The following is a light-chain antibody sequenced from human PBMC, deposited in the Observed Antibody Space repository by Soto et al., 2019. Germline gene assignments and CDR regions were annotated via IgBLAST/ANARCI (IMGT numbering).Light chain of an antibody. CDR3: QQRSNWSLT. J-gene: IGKJ4*01. V-gene: IGKV3-11*01. CDR1: QSVSGY. Sequence: EIVLTQSRSTLSLSPGERATLSCRASQSVSGYLAWYQQKLGQAPRLLIYGASTRATGIPARFSGSGSGTDFTLTISSLEPEDFAVYYCQQRSNWSLTFGGGTKVEIK. CDR2: GAS.